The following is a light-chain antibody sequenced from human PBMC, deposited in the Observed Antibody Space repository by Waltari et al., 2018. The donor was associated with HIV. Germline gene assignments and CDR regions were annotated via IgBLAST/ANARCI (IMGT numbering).Light chain of an antibody. Sequence: QSVLTQPPSASGTHGQSVTISCSGRRSNTGSNTVNWYPQLPGPSPKLLIYYNNQRPSGVPDRFSGSKSGTSASLAISGLQSEDEADYYCAAWDDSLMGVFGGGTRLTVL. CDR1: RSNTGSNT. J-gene: IGLJ3*02. V-gene: IGLV1-44*01. CDR3: AAWDDSLMGV. CDR2: YNN.